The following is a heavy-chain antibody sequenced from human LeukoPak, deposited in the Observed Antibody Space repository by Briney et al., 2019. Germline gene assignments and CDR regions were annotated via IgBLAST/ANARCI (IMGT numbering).Heavy chain of an antibody. J-gene: IGHJ4*02. CDR3: AKDYGAPDY. CDR2: IRNDGSNK. V-gene: IGHV3-30*02. CDR1: GFTFSSYG. D-gene: IGHD4-17*01. Sequence: GGSLRLSCAASGFTFSSYGMHWVRQAPGKGLEWVAFIRNDGSNKYYADSVKGRFTISRDNSKNTLYLQMNSLRAEDTAVYYCAKDYGAPDYWGQGTLVTVSS.